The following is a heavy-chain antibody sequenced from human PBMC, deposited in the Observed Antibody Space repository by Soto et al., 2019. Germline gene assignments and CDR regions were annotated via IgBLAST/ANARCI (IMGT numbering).Heavy chain of an antibody. CDR1: GFTFSNYW. CDR3: ARDCRSTSCPFEY. J-gene: IGHJ4*02. D-gene: IGHD2-2*01. V-gene: IGHV3-74*01. CDR2: INSDGSDT. Sequence: GGSLRLSCAASGFTFSNYWMHWVRQAPGKGLVWVSRINSDGSDTSYADSVKGRFTISRDNAKNTLYLQMHSLRAEYTAVYYCARDCRSTSCPFEYWGQGTRVTVSS.